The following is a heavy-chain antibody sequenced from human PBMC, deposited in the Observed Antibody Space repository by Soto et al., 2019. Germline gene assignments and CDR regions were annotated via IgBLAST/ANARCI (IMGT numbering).Heavy chain of an antibody. CDR2: ISGSGGST. Sequence: GGSLRLSCAASGFTFSSYAMSWVRQAPGKGLEWVSAISGSGGSTYYADSVKGRFTISRDNSKNTLYLQMNSLRAEDTAVYYCAKGKWDIVVVVAATGPYYFDYWGQGTLVTVSS. V-gene: IGHV3-23*01. CDR3: AKGKWDIVVVVAATGPYYFDY. CDR1: GFTFSSYA. J-gene: IGHJ4*02. D-gene: IGHD2-15*01.